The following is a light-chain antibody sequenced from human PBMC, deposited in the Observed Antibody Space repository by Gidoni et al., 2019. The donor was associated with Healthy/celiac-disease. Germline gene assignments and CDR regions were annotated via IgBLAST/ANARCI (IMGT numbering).Light chain of an antibody. J-gene: IGKJ3*01. CDR3: QQYNNWPFT. Sequence: EIVMTQSPATLSVSPGERATLPCRASQSVSSNLAWYQQKPGKAPRLLIYGASTRATGIPARFSGSGSGTEFTLTISSLQSEDFAVYYCQQYNNWPFTFGPGTKVDIK. CDR1: QSVSSN. V-gene: IGKV3-15*01. CDR2: GAS.